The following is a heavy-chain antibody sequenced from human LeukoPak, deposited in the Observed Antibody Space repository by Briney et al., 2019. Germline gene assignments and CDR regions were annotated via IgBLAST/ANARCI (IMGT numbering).Heavy chain of an antibody. V-gene: IGHV3-53*01. Sequence: PGGSLRLSCAASGFTFSSYSMNWVRQAPGKGLEWVSVIYSGGSTYYADSVKGRFTISRDNSKNTLYLQMNSLRAEDTAVYYCARDLDSGYWGQGTLVTVSS. CDR3: ARDLDSGY. J-gene: IGHJ4*02. CDR2: IYSGGST. D-gene: IGHD6-19*01. CDR1: GFTFSSYS.